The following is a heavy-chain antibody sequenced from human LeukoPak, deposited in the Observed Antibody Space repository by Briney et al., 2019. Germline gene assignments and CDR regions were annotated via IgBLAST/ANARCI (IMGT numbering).Heavy chain of an antibody. CDR1: GFSLSTTGMC. J-gene: IGHJ4*02. CDR3: ARQWLGLDY. CDR2: IDWDDDK. D-gene: IGHD6-19*01. V-gene: IGHV2-70*11. Sequence: SGPTLVNPTQTLTLTCTFSGFSLSTTGMCVSWIRQPPGKALEWLARIDWDDDKYYSTSLNTRLTISKDPTKIQVVLTMTNMDPVDTATYYCARQWLGLDYWGPGTLVTVSS.